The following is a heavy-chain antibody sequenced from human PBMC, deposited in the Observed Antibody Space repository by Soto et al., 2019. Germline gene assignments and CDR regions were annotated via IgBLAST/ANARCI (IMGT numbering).Heavy chain of an antibody. Sequence: PGEALKSTWTGSGYSVTTYWIGLVRQMPGKGLEWMGLISPGDFDTRYSQSFQGQVTISAHNSFSTAYLQWSSLKSSDTAMYYCARASWTFVEAYRFDXWGQGTLVTVSX. V-gene: IGHV5-51*01. J-gene: IGHJ4*02. CDR1: GYSVTTYW. D-gene: IGHD3-3*02. CDR2: ISPGDFDT. CDR3: ARASWTFVEAYRFDX.